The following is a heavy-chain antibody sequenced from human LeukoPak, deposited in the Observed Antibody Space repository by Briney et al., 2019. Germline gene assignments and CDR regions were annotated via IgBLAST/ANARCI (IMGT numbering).Heavy chain of an antibody. CDR1: GSIVSSNY. Sequence: GGSLSLSCAAAGSIVSSNYMSWVRQAPGKGLEWVSAISGSGGSTYYADSVKGRFTISRDNSKNTLYLQMNSLRAEDTAVYYCAKVTKEAYYDILTGYYCFDYWGQGTLVTVSS. V-gene: IGHV3-23*01. J-gene: IGHJ4*02. CDR2: ISGSGGST. CDR3: AKVTKEAYYDILTGYYCFDY. D-gene: IGHD3-9*01.